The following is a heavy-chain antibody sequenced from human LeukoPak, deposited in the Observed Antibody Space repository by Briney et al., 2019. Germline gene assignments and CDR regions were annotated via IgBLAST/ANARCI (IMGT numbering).Heavy chain of an antibody. CDR3: AKDRGPGGSSGWPLDY. Sequence: PGGSLRLSCAGSGFTFSTYGMTWVRQAPGKGLEWVSAISGSGGSTYYADSVKGRFTISRDNSKNTLYLQMNSLRAEDTAVYYCAKDRGPGGSSGWPLDYWGQGTLVTVSS. D-gene: IGHD6-19*01. V-gene: IGHV3-23*01. CDR2: ISGSGGST. J-gene: IGHJ4*02. CDR1: GFTFSTYG.